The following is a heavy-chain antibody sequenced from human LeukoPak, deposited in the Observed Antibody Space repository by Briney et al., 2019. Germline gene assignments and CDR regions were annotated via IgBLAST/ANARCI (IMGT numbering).Heavy chain of an antibody. CDR3: ARDHCSSTSCYRFDP. J-gene: IGHJ5*02. Sequence: SVKVSCKASGGTFSSYAISWVRQAPGQGLEWMGGIIPIFGTANYAQKFQGRVTITADESTSTAYMELSSLRSEDTAVYYCARDHCSSTSCYRFDPWGQGTLVTVSS. D-gene: IGHD2-2*02. V-gene: IGHV1-69*01. CDR2: IIPIFGTA. CDR1: GGTFSSYA.